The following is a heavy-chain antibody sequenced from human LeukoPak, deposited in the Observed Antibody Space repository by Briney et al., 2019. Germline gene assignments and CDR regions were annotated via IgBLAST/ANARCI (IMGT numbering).Heavy chain of an antibody. V-gene: IGHV3-11*04. Sequence: GGSLRLSCAGSGFTFSDYYMSWIRQALGKGLEWVSYISSSDTTIYYADSVKGRFTISRDNAQNSLYLQMNTLRADDTAVYYRARADCSSTSCYELDYWGQGTLVTVSS. CDR1: GFTFSDYY. J-gene: IGHJ4*02. CDR2: ISSSDTTI. CDR3: ARADCSSTSCYELDY. D-gene: IGHD2-2*01.